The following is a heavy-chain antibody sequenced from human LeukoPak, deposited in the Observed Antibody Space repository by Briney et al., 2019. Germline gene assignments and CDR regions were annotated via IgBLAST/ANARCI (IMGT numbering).Heavy chain of an antibody. CDR1: GFTFSSYS. D-gene: IGHD1-26*01. CDR2: ISGSGDST. Sequence: GGTLRLSCAVSGFTFSSYSMSWVRQAPGKGLEWVSAISGSGDSTYYADSVKGRFTISRDNAKNSLSLQMNSLRAEDTAVYYCARDPYNGSYGDDYYYYMDVWGKGATVTISS. V-gene: IGHV3-23*01. J-gene: IGHJ6*03. CDR3: ARDPYNGSYGDDYYYYMDV.